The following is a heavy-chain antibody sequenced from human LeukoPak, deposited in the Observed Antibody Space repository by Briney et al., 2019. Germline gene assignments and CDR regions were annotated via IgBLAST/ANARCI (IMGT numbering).Heavy chain of an antibody. CDR2: IYYSGGT. Sequence: SETLSLTCTVSGSFSSSYYWNWIRQSPGKGLECLGHIYYSGGTKYNPSLKSRVTISVDTSKKQFSLKLTSVTAADTALYYCARSRGYNPFDLWGQGTLVTVSS. J-gene: IGHJ4*02. CDR3: ARSRGYNPFDL. V-gene: IGHV4-59*01. CDR1: GSFSSSYY. D-gene: IGHD5-24*01.